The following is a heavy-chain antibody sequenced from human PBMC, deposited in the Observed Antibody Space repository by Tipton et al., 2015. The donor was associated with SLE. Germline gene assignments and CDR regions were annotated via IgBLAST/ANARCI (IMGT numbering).Heavy chain of an antibody. V-gene: IGHV4-38-2*02. CDR3: TRDPYYYDSSGSPYSY. CDR2: IYHSGST. Sequence: TLSLTCVVSGYSISSGYYWGWIRQPPGKGLEWIGSIYHSGSTYYNPSLKSRVTISVDTSKNQFSLKLNSVTAADTAVYYCTRDPYYYDSSGSPYSYWGQGTLVTVSS. D-gene: IGHD3-22*01. CDR1: GYSISSGYY. J-gene: IGHJ4*02.